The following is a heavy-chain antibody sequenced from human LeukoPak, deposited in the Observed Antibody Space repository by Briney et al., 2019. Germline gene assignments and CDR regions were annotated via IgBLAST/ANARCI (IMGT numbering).Heavy chain of an antibody. J-gene: IGHJ4*02. CDR1: GFTFDDYG. CDR3: AGHGPGVAADKDF. V-gene: IGHV3-20*04. Sequence: GGSLRLSCAASGFTFDDYGLSWVRQVPGKGLEWVSGLNWNGASTGYADSVKGRFTISRDNSKNTLYLQMNSLTTDDTAVYYCAGHGPGVAADKDFWGQGTLVTVSS. D-gene: IGHD6-13*01. CDR2: LNWNGAST.